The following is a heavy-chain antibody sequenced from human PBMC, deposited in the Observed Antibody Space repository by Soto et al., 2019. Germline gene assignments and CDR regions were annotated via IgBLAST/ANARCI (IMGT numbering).Heavy chain of an antibody. Sequence: LRLSCAASGFTFSSYGMHWVRQAPGKGLEWVAVISYDGSNKYYADSVKGRFTISRDNSKNTLYLQMNSLRAEDTAVYYCAKDIYGYYGSGSYPYYWGQGTLVTVSS. D-gene: IGHD3-10*01. J-gene: IGHJ4*02. CDR1: GFTFSSYG. CDR3: AKDIYGYYGSGSYPYY. V-gene: IGHV3-30*18. CDR2: ISYDGSNK.